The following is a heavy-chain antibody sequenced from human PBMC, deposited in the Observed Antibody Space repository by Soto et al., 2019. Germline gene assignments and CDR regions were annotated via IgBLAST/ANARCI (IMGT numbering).Heavy chain of an antibody. D-gene: IGHD3-10*01. CDR2: IYSGGST. CDR1: GFTVSSNY. V-gene: IGHV3-53*01. J-gene: IGHJ4*02. CDR3: AREVWFGYFDY. Sequence: PGGSLRLSCAASGFTVSSNYMSWVRQAPGKGLEWVSVIYSGGSTYYADSVKGRFTISRDNSKNTLYLQMNSLRAEDTAVYYCAREVWFGYFDYWGQGTLVTVSS.